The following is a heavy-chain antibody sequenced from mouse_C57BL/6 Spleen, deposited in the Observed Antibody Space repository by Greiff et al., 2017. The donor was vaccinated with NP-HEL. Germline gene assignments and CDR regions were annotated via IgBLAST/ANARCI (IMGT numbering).Heavy chain of an antibody. CDR2: INPNNGGT. J-gene: IGHJ4*01. Sequence: EVQLQQSGPELVKPGASVKISCKASGYTFTDYYMNWVKQSHGKSLEWIGDINPNNGGTSYNQKFKGKATLTVDKSSSTAYMELRSLTSEDSAVYYCASNSPMDYWGQGTSVTVSS. CDR1: GYTFTDYY. CDR3: ASNSPMDY. D-gene: IGHD3-1*01. V-gene: IGHV1-26*01.